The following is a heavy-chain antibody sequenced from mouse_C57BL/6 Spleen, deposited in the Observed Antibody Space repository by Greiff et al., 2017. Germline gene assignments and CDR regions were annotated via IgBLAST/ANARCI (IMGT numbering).Heavy chain of an antibody. CDR1: GYSFTGYF. CDR2: INPYNGDT. Sequence: VQLKQSGPELVKPGDSVKISCKASGYSFTGYFMNWVMQSHGKSLEWIGRINPYNGDTFSNQKFKGKATLTVDKSSSTAHMELRSLTSENSAVYYCARFARYYAMDYWGQGTSVTVSS. V-gene: IGHV1-20*01. J-gene: IGHJ4*01. CDR3: ARFARYYAMDY.